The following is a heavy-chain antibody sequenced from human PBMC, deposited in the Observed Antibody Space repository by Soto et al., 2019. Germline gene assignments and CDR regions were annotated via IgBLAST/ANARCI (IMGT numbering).Heavy chain of an antibody. CDR1: GGAFTIYP. CDR3: AIAPYDYSGFDP. J-gene: IGHJ5*02. V-gene: IGHV1-69*04. CDR2: IVPLLNVT. D-gene: IGHD3-3*01. Sequence: HLVQSGAAVRKPGSSVKVSCKASGGAFTIYPITWVRQAPGQGLEWMGRIVPLLNVTRYSRKFLGRLTITADKSTSTNYLEQSSLTSEDTAIYYCAIAPYDYSGFDPWGQGTLVTVSS.